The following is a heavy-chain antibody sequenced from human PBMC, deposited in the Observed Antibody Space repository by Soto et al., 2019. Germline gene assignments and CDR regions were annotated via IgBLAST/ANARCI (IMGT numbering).Heavy chain of an antibody. CDR1: GFTFSNYW. CDR3: ARVNCGSPGCQGRDWFDP. CDR2: IKYDGSDK. J-gene: IGHJ5*02. D-gene: IGHD2-2*01. V-gene: IGHV3-7*01. Sequence: PGGSLRLSCSASGFTFSNYWMTWVRQAPGKGLEWVASIKYDGSDKYYVDSAKGRLTISRDNARNSLYLQLNSPRAEDTAVYYCARVNCGSPGCQGRDWFDPWGQGTLVTVSS.